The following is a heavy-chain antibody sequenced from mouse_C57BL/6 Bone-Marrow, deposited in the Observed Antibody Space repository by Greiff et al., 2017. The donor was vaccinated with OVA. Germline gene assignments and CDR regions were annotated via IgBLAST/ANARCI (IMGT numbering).Heavy chain of an antibody. V-gene: IGHV1-82*01. CDR3: ARILTFYAMDY. J-gene: IGHJ4*01. D-gene: IGHD4-1*01. CDR2: IYPGDGDT. Sequence: QVQLQQSGPELVKPGASVKISCKASGYAFSSSWMNWVKQRPGTGLEWIGRIYPGDGDTNYNGKFKGKATLTADKSSSTAYMQLSSLTSEDSAVYFCARILTFYAMDYWGQGTSVTVSS. CDR1: GYAFSSSW.